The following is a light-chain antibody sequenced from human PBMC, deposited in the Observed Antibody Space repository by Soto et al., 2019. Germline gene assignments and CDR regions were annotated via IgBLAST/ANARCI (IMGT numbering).Light chain of an antibody. CDR2: LEGSGSY. V-gene: IGLV4-60*02. CDR3: ETWDSNTRV. CDR1: SGHSSYI. J-gene: IGLJ3*02. Sequence: QSVLTQSSSASATLGSSVKLTCTLSSGHSSYIIAWHQQQPGKAPRYLMKLEGSGSYNKGSGVPDRFSGSSSGADRYLTISNLQFEDEADYYCETWDSNTRVFRVGTKLTVL.